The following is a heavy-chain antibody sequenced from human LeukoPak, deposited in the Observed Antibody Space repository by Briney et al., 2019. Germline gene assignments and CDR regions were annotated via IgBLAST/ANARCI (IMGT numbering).Heavy chain of an antibody. J-gene: IGHJ3*02. CDR2: ISYDGRNT. Sequence: GGSLRLSCAASGFPFSIYAVHWVRRAAGKGLEWVAAISYDGRNTYYADSVKGRFTISRDNSKNILYLQMNSLRSEDTALYYCARVCGSGSDFNGDAFDMWGQGTVVTVSS. D-gene: IGHD5-12*01. CDR1: GFPFSIYA. V-gene: IGHV3-30-3*01. CDR3: ARVCGSGSDFNGDAFDM.